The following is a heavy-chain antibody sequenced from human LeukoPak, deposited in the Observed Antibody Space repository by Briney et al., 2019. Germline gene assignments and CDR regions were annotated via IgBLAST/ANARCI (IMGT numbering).Heavy chain of an antibody. J-gene: IGHJ4*02. CDR1: GFTVSSNY. CDR2: IYGSGST. D-gene: IGHD2-2*01. Sequence: PAGGSLRLSCAASGFTVSSNYMSWVRQAPGKGLEWISVIYGSGSTYYADSVKGRFTISRDNSKNTLSLQMNSLRAEDTAVYYCARAQLLLYDYWGQGTLVTVSS. CDR3: ARAQLLLYDY. V-gene: IGHV3-53*01.